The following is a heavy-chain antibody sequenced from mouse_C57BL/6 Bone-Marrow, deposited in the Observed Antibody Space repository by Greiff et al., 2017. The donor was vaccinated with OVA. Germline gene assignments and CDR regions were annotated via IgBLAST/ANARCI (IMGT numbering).Heavy chain of an antibody. J-gene: IGHJ2*01. CDR2: INPYNGDT. Sequence: VQLQQSGPELVKPGDSVKISCKASGYSFTGYFMNWVMQSHGKSLEWIGRINPYNGDTFYNQKFKGKATLTVDKSSSTAHMELRSLTSEDSAVYYCARSPSDYDRGYYFDYWGQGTTLTVSS. D-gene: IGHD2-4*01. V-gene: IGHV1-20*01. CDR1: GYSFTGYF. CDR3: ARSPSDYDRGYYFDY.